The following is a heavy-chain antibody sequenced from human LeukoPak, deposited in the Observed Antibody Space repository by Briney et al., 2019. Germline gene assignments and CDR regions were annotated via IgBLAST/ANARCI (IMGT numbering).Heavy chain of an antibody. CDR1: GFTFSSYG. J-gene: IGHJ3*02. CDR2: IRYDGSVK. D-gene: IGHD3-10*01. Sequence: TGGSLRLSCAASGFTFSSYGMHWVRQAPGKGLEWVAFIRYDGSVKYYAESVKGRFTISRDNSKNTLYLQMNSLRAEDTAVYYCGKVSGSFLSDAFDTWGQGTMVTMSS. CDR3: GKVSGSFLSDAFDT. V-gene: IGHV3-30*02.